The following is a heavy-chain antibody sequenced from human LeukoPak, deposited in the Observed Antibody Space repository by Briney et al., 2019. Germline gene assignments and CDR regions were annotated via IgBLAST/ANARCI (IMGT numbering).Heavy chain of an antibody. J-gene: IGHJ4*02. CDR3: AKGVYYYDSSAYYYTYYLDY. CDR1: GFPFSSYA. CDR2: ISGSGGTN. V-gene: IGHV3-23*01. D-gene: IGHD3-22*01. Sequence: GGSLRLSCAASGFPFSSYAMSWVRQAPGKGLEWVSAISGSGGTNYFADSVKGRFTISRDNSKNTLYLQMNTLRAEDTAVYYCAKGVYYYDSSAYYYTYYLDYWGQGTLVTVSS.